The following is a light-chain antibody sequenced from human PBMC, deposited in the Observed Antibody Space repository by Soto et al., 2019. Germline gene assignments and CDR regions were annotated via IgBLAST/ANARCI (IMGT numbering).Light chain of an antibody. CDR2: DAS. J-gene: IGKJ5*01. Sequence: PSALTASVGYRFTITCLSSQSLSSWLAWYQHKPGKAPKLLIYDASSLESGVPSRFSGSGSGTDFALTISRVEAQDVGVYYCMQGKNWPITFGQGTRLEIK. V-gene: IGKV1-5*01. CDR1: QSLSSW. CDR3: MQGKNWPIT.